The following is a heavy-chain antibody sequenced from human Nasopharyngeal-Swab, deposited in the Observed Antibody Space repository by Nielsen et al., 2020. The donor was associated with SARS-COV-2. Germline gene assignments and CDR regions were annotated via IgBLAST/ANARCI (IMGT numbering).Heavy chain of an antibody. CDR3: ARGGRTRIQLWQGPPYGMDV. Sequence: WGRQAPGQGLEWMGGIIPIFGTANDAQKFQGRVTITADESTSTAYMELSSLRSEDTAVYYCARGGRTRIQLWQGPPYGMDVWGQGTTVTVSS. CDR2: IIPIFGTA. J-gene: IGHJ6*02. D-gene: IGHD5-18*01. V-gene: IGHV1-69*01.